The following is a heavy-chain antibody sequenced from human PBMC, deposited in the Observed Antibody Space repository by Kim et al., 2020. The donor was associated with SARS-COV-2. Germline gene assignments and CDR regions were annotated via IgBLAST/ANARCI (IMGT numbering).Heavy chain of an antibody. D-gene: IGHD3-10*01. Sequence: GGSLRLSCAASGFTFSNAWMSWVRQAPGKGLEWVGRIKSKTDGGTTDYAAPVKGRFTISRDDSKNTLYLQMNSLKTEDTAVYYCTTTYYYGSGSYYNRDYYYGMDVWGQGTTVTVSS. CDR3: TTTYYYGSGSYYNRDYYYGMDV. CDR1: GFTFSNAW. CDR2: IKSKTDGGTT. V-gene: IGHV3-15*01. J-gene: IGHJ6*02.